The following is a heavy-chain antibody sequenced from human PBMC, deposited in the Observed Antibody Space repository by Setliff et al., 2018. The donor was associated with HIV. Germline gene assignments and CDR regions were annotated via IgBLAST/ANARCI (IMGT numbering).Heavy chain of an antibody. CDR1: GDTLTKLS. J-gene: IGHJ4*02. D-gene: IGHD3-3*02. CDR2: FDHEEGKI. CDR3: AAPSSVYIFGVLTPVSFDY. V-gene: IGHV1-24*01. Sequence: ASVKVSCKVSGDTLTKLSIYWVRQAPGKGLEWMGGFDHEEGKIIYAQKFQGRVSMTEDTSTDTAYMDLSSLRSDDTAVYHCAAPSSVYIFGVLTPVSFDYWGQGTLVTVS.